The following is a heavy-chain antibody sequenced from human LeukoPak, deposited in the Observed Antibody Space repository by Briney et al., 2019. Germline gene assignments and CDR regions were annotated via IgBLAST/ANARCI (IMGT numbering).Heavy chain of an antibody. CDR3: ARERYFDSSGNFFELGY. CDR2: INFSGSP. CDR1: GDSITTSSYY. J-gene: IGHJ4*02. D-gene: IGHD3-22*01. Sequence: SETLSLICTVSGDSITTSSYYWSWIRQPAGKGLEWIGRINFSGSPNYNSSLKSRVTMSVDTSKNQFSPKLSSVTAADTAVYYCARERYFDSSGNFFELGYWGPGTLVTVSS. V-gene: IGHV4-4*07.